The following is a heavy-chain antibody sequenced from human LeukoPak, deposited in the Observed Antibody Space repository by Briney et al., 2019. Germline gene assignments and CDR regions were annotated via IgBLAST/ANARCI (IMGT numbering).Heavy chain of an antibody. J-gene: IGHJ3*02. CDR2: INYSGST. Sequence: SETLSLTCTVSGGSISSGGYYWSWTRQHPGKGLEWIGYINYSGSTYYNPSLKSRVTISVDTSKNQFSLKLSSVSAADTAVYYCARNRGYYDTPDAFDIWGQGTMVTVSS. D-gene: IGHD3-22*01. V-gene: IGHV4-31*03. CDR1: GGSISSGGYY. CDR3: ARNRGYYDTPDAFDI.